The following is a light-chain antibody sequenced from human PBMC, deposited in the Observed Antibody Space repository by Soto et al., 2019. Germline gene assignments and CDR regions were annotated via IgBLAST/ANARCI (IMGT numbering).Light chain of an antibody. Sequence: DIQLTQSPSSLSASIGDSVPITCQARHSISTKVNWYQQKPGKAPQLLIYGASSLQSGVPSRFSGRGSGTDFTLTISSLQPEDFATYYCQQSYSNPKTFGQGTKVQI. CDR1: HSISTK. CDR2: GAS. V-gene: IGKV1-39*01. CDR3: QQSYSNPKT. J-gene: IGKJ1*01.